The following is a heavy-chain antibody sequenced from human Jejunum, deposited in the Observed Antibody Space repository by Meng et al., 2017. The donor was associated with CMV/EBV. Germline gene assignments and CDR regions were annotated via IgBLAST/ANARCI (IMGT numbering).Heavy chain of an antibody. V-gene: IGHV1-2*06. J-gene: IGHJ4*02. D-gene: IGHD5-12*01. CDR2: INPPSGGT. Sequence: CKTDGYTFTGFYMHWVRQAPGQGLEWMGRINPPSGGTNYAPTFQGRVTMTSDTSINTAYMELSNLRSDDTAMYYCARDRGNGYDFDYCGQGTLVTVSS. CDR1: GYTFTGFY. CDR3: ARDRGNGYDFDY.